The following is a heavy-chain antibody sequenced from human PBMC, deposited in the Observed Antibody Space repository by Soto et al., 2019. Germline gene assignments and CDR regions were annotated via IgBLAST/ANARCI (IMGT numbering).Heavy chain of an antibody. CDR1: GFTFSSYW. J-gene: IGHJ5*02. D-gene: IGHD6-13*01. V-gene: IGHV3-7*01. Sequence: PGGSLRLSCAASGFTFSSYWMSWVRQAPGKGLEWVANIKQDGSEKYYVDSVKGRFTISRDNAKNSLYLQMNSLRAEDTAVYYCARGVKYSSSWYGVNWFDPWGQGTLVTVSS. CDR2: IKQDGSEK. CDR3: ARGVKYSSSWYGVNWFDP.